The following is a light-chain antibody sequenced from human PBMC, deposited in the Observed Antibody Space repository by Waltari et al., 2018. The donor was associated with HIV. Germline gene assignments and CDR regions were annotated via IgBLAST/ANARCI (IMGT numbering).Light chain of an antibody. Sequence: QSVLTQSPSVSAAPGQRVTISCSGAPSNIGNNYVSWYQQLPGTAPKLLIYETSQRTTKIPDRVSAAKSRTSATLASSGLHTGGEADYFCVTWESSLRVVIFGGGTKVTVL. CDR2: ETS. J-gene: IGLJ2*01. V-gene: IGLV1-51*01. CDR3: VTWESSLRVVI. CDR1: PSNIGNNY.